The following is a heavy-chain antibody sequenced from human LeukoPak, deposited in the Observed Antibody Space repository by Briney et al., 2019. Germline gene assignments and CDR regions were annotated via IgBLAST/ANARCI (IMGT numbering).Heavy chain of an antibody. J-gene: IGHJ4*02. Sequence: GGSLRLSCAAPGFFFSNCAMSWVRQAPGKGLEWVAGISGSGGNTFYADSVRGRFTISRDISDKTLYLAMNTLRAEYTAIYYCAKAANPLVSANYFDYWGQGILVTVSS. CDR2: ISGSGGNT. D-gene: IGHD6-13*01. CDR1: GFFFSNCA. V-gene: IGHV3-23*01. CDR3: AKAANPLVSANYFDY.